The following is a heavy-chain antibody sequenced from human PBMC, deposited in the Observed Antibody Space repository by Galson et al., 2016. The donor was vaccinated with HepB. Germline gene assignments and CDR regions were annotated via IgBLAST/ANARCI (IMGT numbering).Heavy chain of an antibody. V-gene: IGHV1-69*13. CDR1: GGTFSSYA. CDR2: IIPVFGSR. J-gene: IGHJ6*02. D-gene: IGHD1-7*01. CDR3: ARETGTGQYYYYYGMDV. Sequence: SVKVSCKASGGTFSSYAISWVRQAPGQGLEWMGGIIPVFGSRNYAQKFQGRVTITADESTSTAYMELGSLRSEDTAVYYCARETGTGQYYYYYGMDVWGQGTTVTVSS.